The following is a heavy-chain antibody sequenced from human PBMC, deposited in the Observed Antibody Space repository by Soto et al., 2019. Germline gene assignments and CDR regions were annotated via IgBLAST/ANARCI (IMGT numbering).Heavy chain of an antibody. CDR3: AGVLGELSLYHGEY. J-gene: IGHJ4*02. V-gene: IGHV3-21*01. D-gene: IGHD3-16*02. CDR2: MSSSSSYI. CDR1: GFTFSSYS. Sequence: EVQLVESGGGLVKPGGSLRLSCAASGFTFSSYSMNWVRQAPGKGLEWVSSMSSSSSYIYYADSVKGRFTISRDNAKNSLYLQMNSLRAEDTAVYYCAGVLGELSLYHGEYWGQGTLVSVSS.